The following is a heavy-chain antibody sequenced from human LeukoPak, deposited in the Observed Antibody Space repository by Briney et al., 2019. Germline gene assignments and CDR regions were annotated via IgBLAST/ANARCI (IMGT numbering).Heavy chain of an antibody. CDR1: GFTFSTSA. CDR2: IDNDSSHI. CDR3: TRDPLRDLRVGHYDY. V-gene: IGHV3-21*01. J-gene: IGHJ4*02. Sequence: GGSLRLSCAASGFTFSTSAMNWVRQVPGKGLEWVSSIDNDSSHIYYAASVRGRFTISRDNARDSVYLQMDSLRVEDTAVYYCTRDPLRDLRVGHYDYWGQGTLVAVSS. D-gene: IGHD3-3*01.